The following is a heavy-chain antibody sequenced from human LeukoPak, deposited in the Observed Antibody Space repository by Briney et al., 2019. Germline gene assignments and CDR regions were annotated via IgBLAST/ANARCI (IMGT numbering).Heavy chain of an antibody. CDR2: IGGSSTSI. D-gene: IGHD4-17*01. Sequence: ETLSLTCTVSGGSISSYYWSWIRQPPGKGLEWVSSIGGSSTSIYHADSVKGRFTISRDNAKNSLYLQMNSLRAEDTAVYYCAKEAGQDYGALDAFDIWGQGTMVTVSS. CDR3: AKEAGQDYGALDAFDI. V-gene: IGHV3-21*01. CDR1: GGSISSYY. J-gene: IGHJ3*02.